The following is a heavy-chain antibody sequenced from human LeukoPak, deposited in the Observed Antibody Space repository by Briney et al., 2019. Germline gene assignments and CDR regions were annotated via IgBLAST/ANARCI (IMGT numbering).Heavy chain of an antibody. V-gene: IGHV1-69*13. J-gene: IGHJ4*02. CDR2: IIPIFGTA. CDR1: GGTFSSYA. Sequence: GASVKVSCKASGGTFSSYAISWVRQAPGQGLEWMGGIIPIFGTANYAQKFQGRVTITADESTSTAYMELSSLRSEDTAVHYCATGIAAAGFDYWGQGTLVTVSS. D-gene: IGHD6-13*01. CDR3: ATGIAAAGFDY.